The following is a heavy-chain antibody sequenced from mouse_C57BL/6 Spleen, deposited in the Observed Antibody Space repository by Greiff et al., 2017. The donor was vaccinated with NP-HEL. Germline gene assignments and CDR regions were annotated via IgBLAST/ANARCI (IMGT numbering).Heavy chain of an antibody. Sequence: QVQLQQPGAELVRPGSSVKLSCKASGYTFTSYWMHWVKQRPIQGLEWIGNIDPSDSETHYNQKFKDKATLTVDKSSSTAYMQLSSLTSEDSAVYYCARLEDGYYLDDWGKGTTLTVSS. CDR3: ARLEDGYYLDD. D-gene: IGHD2-3*01. J-gene: IGHJ2*01. CDR2: IDPSDSET. V-gene: IGHV1-52*01. CDR1: GYTFTSYW.